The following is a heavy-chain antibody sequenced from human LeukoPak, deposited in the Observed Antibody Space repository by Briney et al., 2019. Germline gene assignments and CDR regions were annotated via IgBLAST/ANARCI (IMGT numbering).Heavy chain of an antibody. J-gene: IGHJ4*02. Sequence: SETLSLTCIVSGGSISSYDWSWIRQSPGKGLEWIGYIYHTGRTNYNPSLKSRVTMSVDTPKNQFSLKLSSVTAADTAVYYCARVDSDDSSGPFDYWGQGTLVTVSS. CDR2: IYHTGRT. CDR1: GGSISSYD. D-gene: IGHD3-22*01. CDR3: ARVDSDDSSGPFDY. V-gene: IGHV4-59*01.